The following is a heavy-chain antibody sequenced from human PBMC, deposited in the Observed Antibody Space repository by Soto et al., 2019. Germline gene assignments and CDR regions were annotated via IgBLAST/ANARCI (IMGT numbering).Heavy chain of an antibody. V-gene: IGHV3-30*18. CDR3: AKEQDEWLVPTPFDY. J-gene: IGHJ4*02. CDR1: RFSFSSFG. Sequence: QVQLVESGGGVVQPGRSLSLSCGASRFSFSSFGMHWVRQPPGKGPEWVAFISYDGSEKKYADSVKGRFTISRDNSGNTPYLQMNSLSPEDTAVYYCAKEQDEWLVPTPFDYWGEGTLVTV. CDR2: ISYDGSEK. D-gene: IGHD6-19*01.